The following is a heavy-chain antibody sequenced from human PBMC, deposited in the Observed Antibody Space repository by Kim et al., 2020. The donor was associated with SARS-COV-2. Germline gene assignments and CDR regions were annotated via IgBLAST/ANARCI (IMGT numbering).Heavy chain of an antibody. D-gene: IGHD6-13*01. CDR1: GFTFSSYA. J-gene: IGHJ4*02. CDR2: ISYDGSNK. Sequence: GGSLRLSCAASGFTFSSYAMHWVRQAPGKGLEWVAVISYDGSNKYYADSVKGRFTISRDNSKNTLYLQMNSLRAEDTAVYYCARAAGTLQDYWGQGTLVTVSS. CDR3: ARAAGTLQDY. V-gene: IGHV3-30-3*01.